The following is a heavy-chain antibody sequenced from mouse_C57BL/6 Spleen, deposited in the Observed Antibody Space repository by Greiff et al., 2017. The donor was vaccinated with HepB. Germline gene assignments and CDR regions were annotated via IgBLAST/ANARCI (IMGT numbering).Heavy chain of an antibody. J-gene: IGHJ1*03. D-gene: IGHD1-1*01. CDR1: GFTFSSYA. V-gene: IGHV5-4*01. CDR3: AREDYGTYFDV. Sequence: EVKLVESGGGLVKPGGSLKLSCAASGFTFSSYAMSWVRQTPEKRLEWVATISDGGSYTYYPDNVKGRFTISRDNAKNNLYLQMSHLKSEDTAMYYCAREDYGTYFDVWGTGTTVTVSS. CDR2: ISDGGSYT.